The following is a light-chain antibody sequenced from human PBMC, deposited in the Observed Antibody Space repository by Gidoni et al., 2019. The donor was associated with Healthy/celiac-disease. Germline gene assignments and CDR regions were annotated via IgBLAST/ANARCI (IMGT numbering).Light chain of an antibody. CDR3: AAWDDSLNGWV. CDR1: SSNIGSNT. J-gene: IGLJ3*02. V-gene: IGLV1-44*01. Sequence: QSVLPQPPSSSGTPGKRVTISCPGTSSNIGSNTVNWYQQPPGMAPKLLISSNSQRPSGVPDRFSGSKSGTSASLAISGLQSEDEADYYCAAWDDSLNGWVFGGGTKLTVL. CDR2: SNS.